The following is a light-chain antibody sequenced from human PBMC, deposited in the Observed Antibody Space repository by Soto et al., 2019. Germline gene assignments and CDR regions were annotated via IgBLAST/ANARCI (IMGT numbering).Light chain of an antibody. CDR2: GAS. V-gene: IGKV3-20*01. CDR3: QQYGNSPT. J-gene: IGKJ1*01. Sequence: EIVLTQSPGTLSLTPGERATLSCRASQTVSSSFLAWYQQKPGQAPRLLIYGASSRATGIPDRFSGSGSGTDFTLTISSLGPEDFALYYCQQYGNSPTFGQGTKVEIK. CDR1: QTVSSSF.